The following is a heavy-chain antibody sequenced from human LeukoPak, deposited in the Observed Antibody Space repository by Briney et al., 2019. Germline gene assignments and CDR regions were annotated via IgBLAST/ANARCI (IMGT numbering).Heavy chain of an antibody. CDR1: GFTFSSYG. CDR3: ARDGDCSGGSCYSVYYYGMDV. D-gene: IGHD2-15*01. J-gene: IGHJ6*02. CDR2: IWYDGSNK. V-gene: IGHV3-33*01. Sequence: GGSLRLSCAASGFTFSSYGMHWVRQAPGKGLEWVAVIWYDGSNKYYADSVKGRFTISRDNSKNTLYLQVNSLRAEDTAVYYCARDGDCSGGSCYSVYYYGMDVWGQGTTVTVSS.